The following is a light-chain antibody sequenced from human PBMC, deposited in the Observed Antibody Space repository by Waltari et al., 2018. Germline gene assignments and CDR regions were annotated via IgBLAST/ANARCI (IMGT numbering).Light chain of an antibody. Sequence: QSALTQPASVSGSPGQSITIPCAGSRSAVGTYDLVSWYQQHPGKAPKLIIYEVTKRPSGVPDRFSGSKSGNTASLTISGLQAADEADYYCCSCAGVTPYVLFGGGTKVTVL. V-gene: IGLV2-23*02. CDR2: EVT. J-gene: IGLJ2*01. CDR1: RSAVGTYDL. CDR3: CSCAGVTPYVL.